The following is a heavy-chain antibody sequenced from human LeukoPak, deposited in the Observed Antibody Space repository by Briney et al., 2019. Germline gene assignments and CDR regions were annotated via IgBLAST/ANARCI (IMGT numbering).Heavy chain of an antibody. V-gene: IGHV3-21*06. CDR2: ISSSNTYI. D-gene: IGHD2/OR15-2a*01. J-gene: IGHJ4*02. Sequence: GGSLRLSCAASGFTFSSYTMNWVRQAPGKGLEWVSSISSSNTYIYYADSVRGRFTISRDNAKNSLYLRMNSLRAEDTAVFYCARGFSSQSPFDYWGQGTLVTVSS. CDR1: GFTFSSYT. CDR3: ARGFSSQSPFDY.